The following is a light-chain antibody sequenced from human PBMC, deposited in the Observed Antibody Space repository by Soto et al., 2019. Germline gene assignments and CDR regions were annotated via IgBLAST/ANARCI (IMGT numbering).Light chain of an antibody. V-gene: IGKV3-20*01. CDR3: QQYAFSPGS. J-gene: IGKJ1*01. Sequence: EIVLTQYPGTVSLSPGERATLSCRASQDIRHNYLARYQHKPGQAPRLLIYGAFTRATGIPSRFSGSGSGTDFTLTISRLEPGDFALYYCQQYAFSPGSFGQGTKVEI. CDR1: QDIRHNY. CDR2: GAF.